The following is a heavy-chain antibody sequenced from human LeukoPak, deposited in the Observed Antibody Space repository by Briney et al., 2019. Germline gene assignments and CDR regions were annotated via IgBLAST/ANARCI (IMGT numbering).Heavy chain of an antibody. J-gene: IGHJ4*02. V-gene: IGHV3-11*01. Sequence: PGGSLRLSCAASGFTFSDYYMSWIRQAPGKGLEWVSYICGTCSTINYADSVKGRFTISRDNAKNSLFLQMDSLSAEDTAVYYCARRSSYCADGHCVNPALIDHWGQGPLVPVSS. CDR2: ICGTCSTI. CDR1: GFTFSDYY. D-gene: IGHD2-8*01. CDR3: ARRSSYCADGHCVNPALIDH.